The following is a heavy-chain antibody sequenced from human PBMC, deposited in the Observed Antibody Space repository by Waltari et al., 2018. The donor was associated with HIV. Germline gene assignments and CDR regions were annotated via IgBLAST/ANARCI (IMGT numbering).Heavy chain of an antibody. CDR1: GGSFSGYY. D-gene: IGHD3-22*01. Sequence: QVQLQQWGAGLLKPSETLSLTCAVYGGSFSGYYWSWIRQPPGKGLEWIGEINHSGSTNYNPSLKSLVTISVDTSKNQFSLKLSSVTAADTAVYYCARGSMINYDSSGYYFDYWGQGTLVTVSS. V-gene: IGHV4-34*01. CDR2: INHSGST. J-gene: IGHJ4*02. CDR3: ARGSMINYDSSGYYFDY.